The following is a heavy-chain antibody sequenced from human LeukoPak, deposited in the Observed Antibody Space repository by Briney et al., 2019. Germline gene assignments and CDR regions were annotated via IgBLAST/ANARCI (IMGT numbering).Heavy chain of an antibody. CDR2: INHSGST. CDR3: ARLGAGTSNIDY. D-gene: IGHD6-13*01. Sequence: SETLSLTCAVYGGSFSGYYWSWIRQPPGKGLVWIGEINHSGSTNYNPSLKSRVTISVDTSKNQFSLKLSSVTAADTAVYYCARLGAGTSNIDYWGQGTLVTVSS. V-gene: IGHV4-34*01. J-gene: IGHJ4*02. CDR1: GGSFSGYY.